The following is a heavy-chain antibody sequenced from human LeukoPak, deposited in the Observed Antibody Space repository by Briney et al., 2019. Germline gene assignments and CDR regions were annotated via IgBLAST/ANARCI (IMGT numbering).Heavy chain of an antibody. D-gene: IGHD5-18*01. CDR2: ISSSSSYI. V-gene: IGHV3-21*01. CDR3: AGGPTAMVTSDAFDI. Sequence: GGSLRLSCAASGFTFSSYSMNWVRQAPGKGLEWVSSISSSSSYIYYADSVKGRFTISRDNAKNSLYLQMNSLRAEDTAVYYCAGGPTAMVTSDAFDIWGQGTMVTVPS. J-gene: IGHJ3*02. CDR1: GFTFSSYS.